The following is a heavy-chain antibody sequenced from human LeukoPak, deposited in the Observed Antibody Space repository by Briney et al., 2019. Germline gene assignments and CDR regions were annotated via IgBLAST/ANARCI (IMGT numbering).Heavy chain of an antibody. V-gene: IGHV5-51*01. Sequence: GESLKISCKGSGYSFTSYWIGWVRQMPGKGLEWMGIIYPGDSDTRYSPSFQGQVTISADKSISTAYLQWSSLKASDTAMYYCARQVSYYGSGSPAPFDYWGQGTLVTVSS. J-gene: IGHJ4*02. CDR3: ARQVSYYGSGSPAPFDY. CDR1: GYSFTSYW. D-gene: IGHD3-10*01. CDR2: IYPGDSDT.